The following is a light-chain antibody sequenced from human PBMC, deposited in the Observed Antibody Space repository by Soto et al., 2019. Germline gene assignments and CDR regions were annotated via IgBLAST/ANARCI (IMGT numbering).Light chain of an antibody. Sequence: DVQMTQSPSSLSASVGDRVTITCRASQSISSYLNWYQQKPGKASKLLIYGASSLQSGVPSRFSGSGSGTEFTLTISSLQPEDFATYYCQQSYSTPYTFGQETKLEIK. CDR1: QSISSY. CDR2: GAS. J-gene: IGKJ2*01. CDR3: QQSYSTPYT. V-gene: IGKV1-39*01.